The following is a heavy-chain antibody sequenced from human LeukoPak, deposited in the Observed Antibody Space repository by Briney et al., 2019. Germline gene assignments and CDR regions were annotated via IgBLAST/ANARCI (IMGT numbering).Heavy chain of an antibody. Sequence: GGSLRLSCAASGFTFSSYSMNWVRQAPGKGLEWVAVIWYDGSNKYYADSVKGRFTISRDNSKNTLYLQMNSLRAEDTAVYYCAKDQGSYRLFDYWGQGTLVTVSS. D-gene: IGHD4-11*01. CDR3: AKDQGSYRLFDY. J-gene: IGHJ4*02. CDR1: GFTFSSYS. V-gene: IGHV3-33*06. CDR2: IWYDGSNK.